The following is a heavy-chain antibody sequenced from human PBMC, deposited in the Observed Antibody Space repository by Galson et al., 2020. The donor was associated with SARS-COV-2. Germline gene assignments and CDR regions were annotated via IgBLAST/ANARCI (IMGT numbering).Heavy chain of an antibody. J-gene: IGHJ4*02. CDR2: IHSSGST. CDR1: GGSISGTDYY. V-gene: IGHV4-61*02. D-gene: IGHD1-26*01. Sequence: SETLSLTCAVSGGSISGTDYYWSWIRQPAGKGLEWIGRIHSSGSTNYNPSLKSRVAISVDTSKNQFSLKLSSVTAADTAVYYCARESRWDLYFDYWGQGTLVTVSS. CDR3: ARESRWDLYFDY.